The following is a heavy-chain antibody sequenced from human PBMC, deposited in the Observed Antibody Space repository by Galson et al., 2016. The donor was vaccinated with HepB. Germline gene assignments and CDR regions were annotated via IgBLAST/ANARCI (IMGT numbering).Heavy chain of an antibody. D-gene: IGHD7-27*01. CDR2: INYRGEST. V-gene: IGHV3-23*01. J-gene: IGHJ6*04. CDR3: VKDPNWEAGC. Sequence: SLRLSCAASGFTFSNHDMNWVRQAPGKGLEYISNINYRGESTSYVDSVKGRFTISRDNSRNTLYLQMDNLRAEDTAIYYCVKDPNWEAGCWGIGTTVIVSS. CDR1: GFTFSNHD.